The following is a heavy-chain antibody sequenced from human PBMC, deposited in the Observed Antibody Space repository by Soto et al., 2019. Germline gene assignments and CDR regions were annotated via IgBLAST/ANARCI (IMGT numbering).Heavy chain of an antibody. CDR3: ARDLGPDYYYGMDV. Sequence: GGSLRLSCAASGFTFSSYGMHWVRQAPGKGLEWVAVIWYDGSNKYYADSVKGRFTISRDNSKNTLYLQMNSLRAEDTAVYYCARDLGPDYYYGMDVWGQGTTVTVSS. CDR2: IWYDGSNK. CDR1: GFTFSSYG. V-gene: IGHV3-33*01. J-gene: IGHJ6*02.